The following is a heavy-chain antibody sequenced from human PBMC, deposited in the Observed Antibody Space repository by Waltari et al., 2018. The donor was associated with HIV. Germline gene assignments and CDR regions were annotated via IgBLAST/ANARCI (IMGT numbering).Heavy chain of an antibody. D-gene: IGHD2-21*02. J-gene: IGHJ4*02. Sequence: QVQLVQSGAEVKKPGSSVKVSCKASGGTFSSYAISWVRQAPGQGREWMGGNIPIVGTANYAQKFQGRVTVTADESTSTAYMELSSLRSEDTAVYYCASRSTKGGNSGENDYWGQGTLVTVSS. CDR2: NIPIVGTA. V-gene: IGHV1-69*12. CDR1: GGTFSSYA. CDR3: ASRSTKGGNSGENDY.